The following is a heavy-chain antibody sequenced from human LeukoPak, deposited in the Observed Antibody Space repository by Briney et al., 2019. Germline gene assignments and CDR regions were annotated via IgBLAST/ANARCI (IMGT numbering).Heavy chain of an antibody. D-gene: IGHD1-26*01. CDR2: ISYDGSNK. Sequence: GGSLRLSCAASGFTFSTYVMHWVRKVPGKGLEWVAVISYDGSNKYYADSVKGRFTISRDNSKNTLYLQMNSLRAEDTAVYYCARDWEYWGQGTLVTVSS. V-gene: IGHV3-30*04. CDR1: GFTFSTYV. J-gene: IGHJ4*02. CDR3: ARDWEY.